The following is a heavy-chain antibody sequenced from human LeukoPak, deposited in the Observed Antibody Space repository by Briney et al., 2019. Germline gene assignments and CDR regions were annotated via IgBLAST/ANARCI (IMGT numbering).Heavy chain of an antibody. CDR2: IYYSGST. D-gene: IGHD1-20*01. CDR1: GGSFSGYY. CDR3: ARVFNWNYSDY. J-gene: IGHJ4*02. Sequence: SETLSLTCAVYGGSFSGYYWSWIRQPPGKVLEWIGSIYYSGSTYYNPSLKSRVTISVDTSKNQFSLKLSSVTAADTAVYYCARVFNWNYSDYWGQGTLVTVSS. V-gene: IGHV4-34*01.